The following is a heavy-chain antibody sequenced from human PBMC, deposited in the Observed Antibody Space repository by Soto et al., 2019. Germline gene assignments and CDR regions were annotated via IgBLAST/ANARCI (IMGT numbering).Heavy chain of an antibody. Sequence: QVQLQESGPGLVKPSQTLSLTCTVSGGSISSGGYYWSWIRQHPGKGLEWIGYIYYSGSTYYNPSLKSRVTISVDTAKNQFSLKLSSVTAADTAVYYCATSRVLVPPWGMDVWGQGTTVTVSS. J-gene: IGHJ6*02. D-gene: IGHD2-2*01. CDR1: GGSISSGGYY. V-gene: IGHV4-31*03. CDR3: ATSRVLVPPWGMDV. CDR2: IYYSGST.